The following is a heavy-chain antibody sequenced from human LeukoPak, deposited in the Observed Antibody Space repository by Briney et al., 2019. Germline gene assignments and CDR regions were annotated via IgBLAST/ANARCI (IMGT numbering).Heavy chain of an antibody. D-gene: IGHD3-22*01. CDR2: IDNGGSYT. J-gene: IGHJ4*02. Sequence: GGSLRLSCAASGFIFSSKWIHWVRQAPGKGLEWVSRIDNGGSYTSYADSVKGRFTISRDNAKDTLYLQMNSLRAEDTAVYYCARDLPISDSSGYYLDYWGQGAVVIVSS. CDR3: ARDLPISDSSGYYLDY. V-gene: IGHV3-74*01. CDR1: GFIFSSKW.